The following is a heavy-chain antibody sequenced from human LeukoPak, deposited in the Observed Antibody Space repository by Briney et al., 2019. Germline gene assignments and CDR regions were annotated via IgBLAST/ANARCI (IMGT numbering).Heavy chain of an antibody. J-gene: IGHJ4*02. V-gene: IGHV3-20*04. CDR2: INWNGGST. CDR3: ARTREMATIRGAIDC. CDR1: GFTFDDYG. D-gene: IGHD5-24*01. Sequence: GGSLRLSCAASGFTFDDYGMSWVRQAPGKGLEWVSGINWNGGSTGYADSVKGRFTISRDNAKNSLYLQMNSLRAEDTALYYCARTREMATIRGAIDCWGQGTLVTVSS.